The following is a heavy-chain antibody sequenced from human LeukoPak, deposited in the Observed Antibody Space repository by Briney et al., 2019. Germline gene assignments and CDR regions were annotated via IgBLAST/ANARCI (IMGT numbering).Heavy chain of an antibody. CDR3: AKATGYLL. V-gene: IGHV3-23*01. CDR1: GFTVSSEY. CDR2: ISNSDDST. D-gene: IGHD1-14*01. Sequence: AGGSLRLSCAASGFTVSSEYMNWVCQAPGKGLEWVSTISNSDDSTYYADSVKGRFTISRDNSEDTLYLQMNSLRAEDTAVYYCAKATGYLLWGQGTLVTVSS. J-gene: IGHJ4*02.